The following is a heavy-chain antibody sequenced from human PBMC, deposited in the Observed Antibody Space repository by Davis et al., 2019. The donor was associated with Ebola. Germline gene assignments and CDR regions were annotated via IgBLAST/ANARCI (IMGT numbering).Heavy chain of an antibody. Sequence: GESLKISCAASGFTFTNYAMDWVRQAPGKGLEWVSYISSRGTNIFYADSVKGRFTISRDIAKNSLYLQMNSLRDEDTAVYYCARGSENWNYVDYWGQGTLVTVFS. CDR3: ARGSENWNYVDY. D-gene: IGHD1-1*01. CDR1: GFTFTNYA. V-gene: IGHV3-48*02. CDR2: ISSRGTNI. J-gene: IGHJ4*02.